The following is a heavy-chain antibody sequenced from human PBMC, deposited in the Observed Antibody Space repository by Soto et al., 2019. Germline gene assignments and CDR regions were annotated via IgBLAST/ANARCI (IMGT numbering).Heavy chain of an antibody. Sequence: QVQLVQSGTEVKKPGASVKVSCKASGYTFNNYGFSWVRQAPGQGLEWVGWIGTHNGDTTYAQSFQGRVTMTIDTSTTTSYMELTSLTFDDTAVYFCARDWRGAEGFDPWGQGTLVIVSS. CDR1: GYTFNNYG. D-gene: IGHD3-3*01. CDR2: IGTHNGDT. CDR3: ARDWRGAEGFDP. V-gene: IGHV1-18*01. J-gene: IGHJ5*02.